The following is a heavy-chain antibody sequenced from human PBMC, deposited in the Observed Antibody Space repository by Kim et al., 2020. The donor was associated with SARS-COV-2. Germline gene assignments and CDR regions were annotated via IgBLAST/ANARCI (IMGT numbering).Heavy chain of an antibody. D-gene: IGHD3-10*01. J-gene: IGHJ5*02. CDR2: IFYDGTTK. Sequence: GGSLRLSCAASGFTFRNYAMHWVRQAPGKGLEWVAVIFYDGTTKYYGDSVKGRFTISRDNSKNTLYLQMNSLRGDDTAVYHCAKDVRGGPTGGSLGAWGQGTLVTVSS. CDR1: GFTFRNYA. CDR3: AKDVRGGPTGGSLGA. V-gene: IGHV3-30*18.